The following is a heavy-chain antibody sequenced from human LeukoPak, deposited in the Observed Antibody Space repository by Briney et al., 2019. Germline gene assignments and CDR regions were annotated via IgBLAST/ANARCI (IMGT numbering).Heavy chain of an antibody. CDR2: ISSSSSYI. J-gene: IGHJ5*02. D-gene: IGHD2-15*01. Sequence: GGSLRLSCAASGFTFSSYSMNWVRQAPGKGLEWVSSISSSSSYIYYADSVKGRFTISRDNAKNSLYLQMNSLRAEDTAVYYCARDIDGGGSPHFASWGQGTLVTVSS. CDR1: GFTFSSYS. CDR3: ARDIDGGGSPHFAS. V-gene: IGHV3-21*01.